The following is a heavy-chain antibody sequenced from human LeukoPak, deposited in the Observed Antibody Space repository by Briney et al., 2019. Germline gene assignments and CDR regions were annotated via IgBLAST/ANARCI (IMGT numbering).Heavy chain of an antibody. J-gene: IGHJ3*02. Sequence: GGSLRLSCAASGFTFDDYAMHWVRQAPGKGLEWVSGISWNSATIGYADSVKGRFTISRDNAKNSLYLQMNSLRAEDTALYYCVKDEMITFGGVIVIPSGWGAFDIWGQGTMVTVSS. D-gene: IGHD3-16*02. CDR3: VKDEMITFGGVIVIPSGWGAFDI. CDR1: GFTFDDYA. V-gene: IGHV3-9*01. CDR2: ISWNSATI.